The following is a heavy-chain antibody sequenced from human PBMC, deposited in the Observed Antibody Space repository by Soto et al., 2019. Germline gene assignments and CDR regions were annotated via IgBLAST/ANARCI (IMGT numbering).Heavy chain of an antibody. D-gene: IGHD7-27*01. CDR2: ISARGTT. V-gene: IGHV4-4*07. Sequence: QVHLQESGPGLVEPSEPLSLTCTVSGDAMSSYYWNWIRQAAEKGLEWFGRISARGTTSYSPSLKGRITLSVDTSKNQFSLHLKFVPAADTAVYFCARDQSGAADLWGQGTVVTVS. CDR1: GDAMSSYY. CDR3: ARDQSGAADL. J-gene: IGHJ3*01.